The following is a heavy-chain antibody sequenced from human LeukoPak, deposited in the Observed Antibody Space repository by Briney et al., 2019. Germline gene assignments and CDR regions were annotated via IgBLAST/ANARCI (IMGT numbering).Heavy chain of an antibody. Sequence: AGGSLRLSCAASGFTFDDYAMHWVRQAPGKGLEWVSGISWNSGSIGYADSVKGRFTISRDNAKNSLYLQMNSLRAEDTAVYYCARDETALDSWGQGTLVTVSS. D-gene: IGHD5-18*01. CDR3: ARDETALDS. CDR1: GFTFDDYA. J-gene: IGHJ4*02. V-gene: IGHV3-9*01. CDR2: ISWNSGSI.